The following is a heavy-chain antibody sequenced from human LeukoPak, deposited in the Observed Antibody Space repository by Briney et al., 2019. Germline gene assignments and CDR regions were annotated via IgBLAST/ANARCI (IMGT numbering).Heavy chain of an antibody. J-gene: IGHJ5*02. D-gene: IGHD2-21*02. CDR3: ARTYCGGDCYSSRGWFDT. CDR2: IIPIFGTA. CDR1: GGTFSNYT. Sequence: SVKVSCKTSGGTFSNYTISWVRQAPGQGLEWMGGIIPIFGTANYAQKFQGKVTITADKSTSTAYMDLSSLRFEDTAVYYCARTYCGGDCYSSRGWFDTWGQGTLVTVSS. V-gene: IGHV1-69*06.